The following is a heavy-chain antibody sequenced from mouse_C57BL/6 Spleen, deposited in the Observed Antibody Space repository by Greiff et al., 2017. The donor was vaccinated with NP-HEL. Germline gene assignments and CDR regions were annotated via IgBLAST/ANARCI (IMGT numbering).Heavy chain of an antibody. Sequence: QVQLKQPGAELVMPGASVKLSCKASGYTFTSYWMHWVKQRPGQGLEWIGEIDPSDSYTNYNQKFKGKSTLTVDKSSSTAYMQLSSLTSEDSAVYYCARWGGVATRTDWYFDVWGTGTTVTVSS. CDR1: GYTFTSYW. CDR3: ARWGGVATRTDWYFDV. CDR2: IDPSDSYT. V-gene: IGHV1-69*01. D-gene: IGHD1-1*01. J-gene: IGHJ1*03.